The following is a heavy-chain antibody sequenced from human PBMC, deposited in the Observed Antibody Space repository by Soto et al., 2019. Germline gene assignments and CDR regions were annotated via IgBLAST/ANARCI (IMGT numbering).Heavy chain of an antibody. CDR2: ISSTGRTI. CDR1: GFSFSDYY. J-gene: IGHJ5*02. D-gene: IGHD6-6*01. Sequence: GGSLRLSCAASGFSFSDYYMSWIRQAPGKGLEWVSYISSTGRTIYDADSVKGRFTISRDNAKNSLYLQMNSLRAEDTAVYYCARLYSNSRPLDPWGQGTLVTVPS. CDR3: ARLYSNSRPLDP. V-gene: IGHV3-11*01.